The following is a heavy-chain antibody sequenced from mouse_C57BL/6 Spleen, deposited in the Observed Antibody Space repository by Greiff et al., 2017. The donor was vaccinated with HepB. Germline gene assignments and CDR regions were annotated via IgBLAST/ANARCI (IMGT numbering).Heavy chain of an antibody. CDR1: GFTFSSYA. J-gene: IGHJ4*01. V-gene: IGHV5-4*03. Sequence: EVKLVESGGGLVKPGGSLKLSCAASGFTFSSYAMSWVRQTPEKRLEWVATISDGGSYTYYPDNVKGRFTISRDNAKNNLYLQMSHLKSEDTAMYYCARMGITTEAMDYWGQGTSVTVSS. CDR2: ISDGGSYT. CDR3: ARMGITTEAMDY. D-gene: IGHD1-2*01.